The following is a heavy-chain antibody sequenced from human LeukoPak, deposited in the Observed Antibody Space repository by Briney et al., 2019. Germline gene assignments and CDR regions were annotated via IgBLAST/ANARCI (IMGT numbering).Heavy chain of an antibody. Sequence: SETLSLTCAVYGGSFSGYYWSWIRQPPGKGLEWIGEINHSGSTNYNPSLKSRVTISVDTSKNQFFLKLSSVTAADTAVYYCARGRPSGRYYYGMDVWGQGTTVTVSS. J-gene: IGHJ6*02. V-gene: IGHV4-34*01. D-gene: IGHD6-6*01. CDR1: GGSFSGYY. CDR3: ARGRPSGRYYYGMDV. CDR2: INHSGST.